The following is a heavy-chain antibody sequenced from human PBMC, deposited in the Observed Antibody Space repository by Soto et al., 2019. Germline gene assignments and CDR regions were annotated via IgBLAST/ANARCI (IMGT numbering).Heavy chain of an antibody. V-gene: IGHV1-46*01. Sequence: ASVKVSCKASGYTFTSYYMHWVRQAPGQGLEWMGIINPSGGSTSYAQKFKGRVTMTRDTSTSTVYMELSSLRSVDTAVYYCARALPDGCSGGSCYSDWFDPWGQGTLVTVSS. CDR3: ARALPDGCSGGSCYSDWFDP. D-gene: IGHD2-15*01. J-gene: IGHJ5*02. CDR2: INPSGGST. CDR1: GYTFTSYY.